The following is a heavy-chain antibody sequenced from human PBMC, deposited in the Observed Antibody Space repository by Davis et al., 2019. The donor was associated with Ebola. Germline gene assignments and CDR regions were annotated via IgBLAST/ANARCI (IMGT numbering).Heavy chain of an antibody. Sequence: ASVKVSCKASGYTFTSYYMHWVRQAPGQGLEWMGIINPSGGSTSYAQKFQGRVTITRDTSASTAYMELSSLRSEDTAVFFCARDEFDYWGQGTLVTVSS. CDR1: GYTFTSYY. CDR2: INPSGGST. J-gene: IGHJ4*02. CDR3: ARDEFDY. V-gene: IGHV1-46*01.